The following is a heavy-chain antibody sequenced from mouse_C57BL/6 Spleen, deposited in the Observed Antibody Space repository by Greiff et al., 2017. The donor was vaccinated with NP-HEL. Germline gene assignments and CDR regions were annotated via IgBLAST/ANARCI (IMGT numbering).Heavy chain of an antibody. CDR2: INPNYGTT. Sequence: EVQLQQSGPELVKPGASVKISCKASGYSFTDYNMNWVKQSNGKSLEWIGEINPNYGTTSYNQKFKGKATLTVDQSSSTAYMQLNSLTSEDSAVYYCARKRWGTNYDDDGAWYADWGKGTLVTVSA. CDR1: GYSFTDYN. CDR3: ARKRWGTNYDDDGAWYAD. J-gene: IGHJ3*01. D-gene: IGHD2-4*01. V-gene: IGHV1-39*01.